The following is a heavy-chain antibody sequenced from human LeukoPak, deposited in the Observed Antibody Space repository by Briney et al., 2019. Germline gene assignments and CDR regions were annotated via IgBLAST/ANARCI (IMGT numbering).Heavy chain of an antibody. CDR3: ASLDLVRGVPRDY. V-gene: IGHV1-2*02. CDR1: GYTSTDYY. J-gene: IGHJ4*02. CDR2: INPDSGGT. Sequence: GASVKVSCKTSGYTSTDYYIHWVRQAPGQGLEWMGWINPDSGGTSYAQKFQGRVTMTRDTSISTAYMDLSSLTSGDTAVYYCASLDLVRGVPRDYWGQGTLITVSS. D-gene: IGHD3-10*01.